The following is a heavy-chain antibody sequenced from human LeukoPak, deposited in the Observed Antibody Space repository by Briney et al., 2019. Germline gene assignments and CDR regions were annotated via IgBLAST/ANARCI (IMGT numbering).Heavy chain of an antibody. V-gene: IGHV4-39*01. D-gene: IGHD3-10*01. CDR1: GGSITSTSYY. CDR3: ARGYYYGSGSYYYYYYYYMDV. Sequence: SETLSLTCSVSGGSITSTSYYWGWIRQPPGKGLEWIGAVFYSGKTYYDPSLKSRVLISMDTAKNQFSLKLSSVTAADTAVYYCARGYYYGSGSYYYYYYYYMDVWGKGTTVTVSS. J-gene: IGHJ6*03. CDR2: VFYSGKT.